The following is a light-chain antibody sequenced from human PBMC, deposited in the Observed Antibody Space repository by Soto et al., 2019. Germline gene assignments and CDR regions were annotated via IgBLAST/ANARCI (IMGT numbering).Light chain of an antibody. Sequence: EILLTQSSATLSLSPGERATLSCRASQSVSSYLAWYQQKPGQAPRLLIYDASNRATGIPARFSGSGSGTDFTLTISSLEPEDFAVYYCQQRYNWPPITFGQGTRLEIK. V-gene: IGKV3-11*01. J-gene: IGKJ5*01. CDR3: QQRYNWPPIT. CDR1: QSVSSY. CDR2: DAS.